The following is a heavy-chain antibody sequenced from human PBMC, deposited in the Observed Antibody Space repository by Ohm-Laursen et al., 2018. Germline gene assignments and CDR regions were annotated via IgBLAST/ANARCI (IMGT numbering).Heavy chain of an antibody. CDR3: AKYWPGAPEGWFDP. CDR2: IHYSGDT. CDR1: GGSISSSSYY. V-gene: IGHV4-31*01. D-gene: IGHD2/OR15-2a*01. Sequence: SQTLSLTCTVSGGSISSSSYYWAWIRQPPGKGLEWLGYIHYSGDTRYNPSLKSLVSISLDTSKNQFSLKLSSVTAADTAMYYCAKYWPGAPEGWFDPWGQGTLVTVSS. J-gene: IGHJ5*02.